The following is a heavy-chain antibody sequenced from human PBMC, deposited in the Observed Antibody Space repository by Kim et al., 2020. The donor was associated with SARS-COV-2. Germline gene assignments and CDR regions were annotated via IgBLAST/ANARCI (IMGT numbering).Heavy chain of an antibody. Sequence: SETLSLTCAVSGGSISSYKWWSWVRQTPGEGLEWIGEISNSGTANYKPSLRSRVTITIDTSMNQFSLILSPVTAADTAVYWCAREPRRDSSFFMDVWGKGTTVTVSS. CDR2: ISNSGTA. D-gene: IGHD2-15*01. J-gene: IGHJ6*03. CDR3: AREPRRDSSFFMDV. CDR1: GGSISSYKW. V-gene: IGHV4-4*01.